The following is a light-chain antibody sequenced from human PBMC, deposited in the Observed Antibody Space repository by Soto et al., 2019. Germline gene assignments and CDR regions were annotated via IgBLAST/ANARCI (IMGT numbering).Light chain of an antibody. Sequence: EIVLTQSPGTLSLSPGERATLSCRASQSVSSSYLAWYQQKPGQAPRLLIYGASSRATGIPDRFSGSGSGTDFNLTISRLEPEDFAVYECQQYGSSSWTFGQGTKGDIK. CDR3: QQYGSSSWT. CDR2: GAS. V-gene: IGKV3-20*01. CDR1: QSVSSSY. J-gene: IGKJ1*01.